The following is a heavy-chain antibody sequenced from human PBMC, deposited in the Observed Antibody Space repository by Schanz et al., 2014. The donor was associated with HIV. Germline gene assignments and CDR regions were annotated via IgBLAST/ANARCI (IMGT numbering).Heavy chain of an antibody. J-gene: IGHJ6*02. Sequence: QVQLVQSGAEVKKPGASVRVSCETSGYTFFDYDINWVRQATGQGLEWMGWMNPNRGNAGFAQNFQGRVTLTRDTSITTAYMELTSLRPEDTAVYYCARRRGWGSYRYFPYGLDVWGQGTTVTVSS. D-gene: IGHD3-16*02. CDR3: ARRRGWGSYRYFPYGLDV. CDR2: MNPNRGNA. V-gene: IGHV1-8*02. CDR1: GYTFFDYD.